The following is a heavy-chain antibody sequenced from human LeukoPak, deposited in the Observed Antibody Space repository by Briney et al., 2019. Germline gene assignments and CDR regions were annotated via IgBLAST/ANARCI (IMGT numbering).Heavy chain of an antibody. D-gene: IGHD6-6*01. CDR3: ARIGYSSSSFDY. CDR2: INQDGSVK. Sequence: GGSLRLSCAASGFTFSNYWMTWVRQAPGKGLEWVANINQDGSVKYYVDSVKGRFTISRDNAKNSVYLHMDSPRVEDTAVYICARIGYSSSSFDYWSQGTLVTVSS. V-gene: IGHV3-7*01. J-gene: IGHJ4*02. CDR1: GFTFSNYW.